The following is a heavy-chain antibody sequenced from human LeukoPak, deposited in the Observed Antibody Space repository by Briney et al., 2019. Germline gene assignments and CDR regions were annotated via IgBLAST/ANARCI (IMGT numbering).Heavy chain of an antibody. CDR2: ISIRSSTI. J-gene: IGHJ4*02. CDR3: AKSVGGDMVRGVIISPFDF. D-gene: IGHD3-10*01. CDR1: GFTFSSYS. V-gene: IGHV3-48*01. Sequence: GGSLRLSCAASGFTFSSYSMAWVRQAPGKGLEWVSYISIRSSTIYYADSVKGRFTISRDNSKNTLYLQMNSLRAEDTAVYYCAKSVGGDMVRGVIISPFDFWGQGTLVTVSS.